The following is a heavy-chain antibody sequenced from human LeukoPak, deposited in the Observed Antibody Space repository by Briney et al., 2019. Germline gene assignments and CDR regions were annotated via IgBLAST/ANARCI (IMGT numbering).Heavy chain of an antibody. CDR2: IYDSGST. J-gene: IGHJ4*02. D-gene: IGHD1-26*01. V-gene: IGHV4-59*08. CDR1: GGSISTYY. CDR3: ARGRNYFDY. Sequence: PSETLSLTCTVSGGSISTYYWTWLRQPPGKGPEWIGHIYDSGSTYYSPSLKSRVTISLDTSQNQFSLKLSSVTAADTAVYYCARGRNYFDYWGQGTLVTVSS.